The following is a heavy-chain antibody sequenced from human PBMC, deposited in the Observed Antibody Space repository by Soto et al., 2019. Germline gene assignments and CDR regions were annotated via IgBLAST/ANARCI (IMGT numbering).Heavy chain of an antibody. J-gene: IGHJ4*02. Sequence: QVQLQESGPGLVKPSETLSLTCTVSGGSISSGGHYWNWIRQYPGKGLEWIGYIHDSGSTYYNPSLKSRVIISLHSSKNLFSLKLTAVTAADTAVYFCASESQNLYYNFWSGYYNFWGQGTLVTVSS. CDR2: IHDSGST. V-gene: IGHV4-31*03. CDR3: ASESQNLYYNFWSGYYNF. CDR1: GGSISSGGHY. D-gene: IGHD3-3*01.